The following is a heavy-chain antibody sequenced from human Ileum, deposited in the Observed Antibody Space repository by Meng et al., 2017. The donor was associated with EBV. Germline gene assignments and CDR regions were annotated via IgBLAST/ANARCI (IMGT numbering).Heavy chain of an antibody. Sequence: QLPESGPVLGKPSQTLPLTCTVSGDSISSVGYFWSWIRQPPGKGLEWIGYIYYSGNTYYKPSLKSRVTMSVDTSKNQFSLKLSSVTAADTAVYYCARSLTTPYYFDDWGQGTLVTVSS. CDR2: IYYSGNT. CDR3: ARSLTTPYYFDD. V-gene: IGHV4-30-4*01. J-gene: IGHJ4*02. D-gene: IGHD1-14*01. CDR1: GDSISSVGYF.